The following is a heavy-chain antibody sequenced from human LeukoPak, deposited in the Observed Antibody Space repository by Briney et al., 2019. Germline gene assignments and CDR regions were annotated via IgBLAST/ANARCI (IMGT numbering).Heavy chain of an antibody. J-gene: IGHJ6*02. D-gene: IGHD3-22*01. CDR3: ARDPRVGPYYYDSSGYYYGMDV. CDR2: INPNSGGT. CDR1: GYTFTGYY. V-gene: IGHV1-2*02. Sequence: GASVKVSCKASGYTFTGYYMHWVRQAPGQGLEWMGWINPNSGGTNYAQKLQGRVTMTTDTSTSTAYMELRSLRSDDTAVYYCARDPRVGPYYYDSSGYYYGMDVWGQGTTVTVSS.